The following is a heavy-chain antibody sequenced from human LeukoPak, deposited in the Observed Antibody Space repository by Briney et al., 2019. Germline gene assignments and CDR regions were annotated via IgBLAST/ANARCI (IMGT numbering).Heavy chain of an antibody. Sequence: GGSLRLSCAASGFTFSSYAMSWVRQAPGKGLEWVSAISGSGGSTYYADSVKGRFTISRDNSKNTLYLQMNGLRAEDMAVYYCAKDGAAAGYYYYGMDVWGKGTTVTVSS. CDR3: AKDGAAAGYYYYGMDV. V-gene: IGHV3-23*01. CDR1: GFTFSSYA. J-gene: IGHJ6*04. CDR2: ISGSGGST. D-gene: IGHD6-13*01.